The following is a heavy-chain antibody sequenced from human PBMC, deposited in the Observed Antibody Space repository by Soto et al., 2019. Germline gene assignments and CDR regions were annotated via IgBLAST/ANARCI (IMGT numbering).Heavy chain of an antibody. Sequence: QVQLLESGPGLVKPSQTLSLTCSVSGDSITSAGHFWTWIRQFPGKGLEWIGYIYYSGATNYSPSLKSRVTMSLETPKNQFSLKLISVTAADTAVYYCASQGDIYCADGVCYGGGFDPWGQGILVTVSS. J-gene: IGHJ5*02. D-gene: IGHD2-8*01. V-gene: IGHV4-31*03. CDR3: ASQGDIYCADGVCYGGGFDP. CDR2: IYYSGAT. CDR1: GDSITSAGHF.